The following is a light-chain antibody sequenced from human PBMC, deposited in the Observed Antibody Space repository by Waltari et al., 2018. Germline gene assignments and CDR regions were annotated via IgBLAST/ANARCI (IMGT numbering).Light chain of an antibody. CDR1: QSISTW. J-gene: IGKJ2*01. CDR2: KAS. CDR3: QHYDTYSPMYT. Sequence: DIQMTQSTSTLSASLGDRVTISCRASQSISTWSAWYQQKPGKAPNLLIYKASILKSGVSSRFSGSGSGTEFTLTINTLQPDDFATYFCQHYDTYSPMYTFGQGTKLEIK. V-gene: IGKV1-5*03.